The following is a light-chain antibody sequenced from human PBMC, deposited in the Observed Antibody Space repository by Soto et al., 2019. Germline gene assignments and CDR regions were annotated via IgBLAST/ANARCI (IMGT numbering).Light chain of an antibody. V-gene: IGKV3D-15*01. CDR2: DAS. J-gene: IGKJ5*01. CDR3: QQYNNWPPIT. CDR1: QSAPSSN. Sequence: ETVLTQSPGTLSLSPGERVTLSCRTSQSAPSSNLAWYQQKPGQAPRLLIYDASNRATGIPARFSGSGSGTEFTLTISSLQSEDFAVYYCQQYNNWPPITFGQGTRLEIK.